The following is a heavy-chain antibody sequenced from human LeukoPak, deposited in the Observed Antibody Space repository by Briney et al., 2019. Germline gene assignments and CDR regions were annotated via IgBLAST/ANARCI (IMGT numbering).Heavy chain of an antibody. CDR1: GGSISSYY. Sequence: PSETLSLTCTVSGGSISSYYWSWIRQPAGKGLEWIGRIYTSGSTNYNPSLKSRVTMSVDTSKNQFSLKLSSVTAADTAVYYCARDQYDILTGYSGPGSNWFDPWGQGTLVTVSS. CDR3: ARDQYDILTGYSGPGSNWFDP. J-gene: IGHJ5*02. D-gene: IGHD3-9*01. CDR2: IYTSGST. V-gene: IGHV4-4*07.